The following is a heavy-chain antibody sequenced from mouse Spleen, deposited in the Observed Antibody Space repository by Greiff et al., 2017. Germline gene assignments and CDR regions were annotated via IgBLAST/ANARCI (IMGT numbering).Heavy chain of an antibody. CDR2: ISSGSSTI. D-gene: IGHD2-4*01. CDR1: GFTFSDYG. J-gene: IGHJ3*01. CDR3: ANYGFAY. V-gene: IGHV5-17*01. Sequence: DVKLVESEGGLVQPGSSMKLSCTASGFTFSDYGMHWVRQAPEKGLEWVAYISSGSSTIYYADTVKGRFTISRDNAKNTLFLQMTSLRSEDTAMYYCANYGFAYWGQGTLVTVSA.